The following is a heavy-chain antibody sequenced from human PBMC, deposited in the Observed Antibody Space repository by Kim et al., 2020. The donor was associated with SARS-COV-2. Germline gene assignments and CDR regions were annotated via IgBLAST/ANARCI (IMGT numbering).Heavy chain of an antibody. CDR3: ARDSRGGYGSGRYFGGRYYYYYGMGV. V-gene: IGHV3-21*01. D-gene: IGHD3-10*01. J-gene: IGHJ6*02. Sequence: GGSLRLSCAASGFTFSSYSMNWVRQAPGKGLEWVSSISSSSSYIYYADSVKGRFTISRDNAKNSLYLQMNSLRAEDTAVYYCARDSRGGYGSGRYFGGRYYYYYGMGVWGQGTTVTGSS. CDR2: ISSSSSYI. CDR1: GFTFSSYS.